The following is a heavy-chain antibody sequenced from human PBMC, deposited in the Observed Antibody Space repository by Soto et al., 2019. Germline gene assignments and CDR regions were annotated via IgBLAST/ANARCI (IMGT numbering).Heavy chain of an antibody. V-gene: IGHV1-69*13. CDR3: ARESSDTASYYFDY. CDR1: GYTFTRSG. CDR2: IIPIFGTA. J-gene: IGHJ4*02. Sequence: SVKVSCKASGYTFTRSGISWVRQAPGQGLEWMGGIIPIFGTANYAQKFQGRVTITADESTSTAYMELSSLRSEDTAVCYCARESSDTASYYFDYWGQGTLVTVSS. D-gene: IGHD5-18*01.